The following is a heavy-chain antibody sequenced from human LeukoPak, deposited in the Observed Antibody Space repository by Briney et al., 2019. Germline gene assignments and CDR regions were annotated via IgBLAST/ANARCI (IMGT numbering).Heavy chain of an antibody. V-gene: IGHV1-69*13. CDR1: GGTFSSYA. J-gene: IGHJ4*02. D-gene: IGHD1-26*01. CDR3: ARSVVGDIDY. CDR2: IIPIFGTA. Sequence: GASVKVSCKASGGTFSSYAISWVRQAPGQGLEWMGGIIPIFGTANYAQKFQGRVTITADESTSTAYMELGSLRSDDTAVYYCARSVVGDIDYWGQGTLVTVSS.